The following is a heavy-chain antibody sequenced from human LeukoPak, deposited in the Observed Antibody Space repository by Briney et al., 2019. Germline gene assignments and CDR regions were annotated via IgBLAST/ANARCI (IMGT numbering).Heavy chain of an antibody. CDR1: GGSFSGYY. CDR3: ARGDKQLWYFDY. J-gene: IGHJ4*02. D-gene: IGHD5-18*01. Sequence: SETLSLTCAVYGGSFSGYYWSWIRQPPGKGLEWIGEINHSGSTNYNPSLKSRVTISVDTSKNQFSLKLSSVTAADTAVYYGARGDKQLWYFDYWGQGTLVTVSS. V-gene: IGHV4-34*01. CDR2: INHSGST.